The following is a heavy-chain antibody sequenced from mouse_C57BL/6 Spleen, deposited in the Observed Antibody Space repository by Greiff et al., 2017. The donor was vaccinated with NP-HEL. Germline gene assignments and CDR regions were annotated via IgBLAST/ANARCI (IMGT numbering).Heavy chain of an antibody. CDR1: GYSFTGYY. Sequence: EVKLQESGPELVKPGASVKISCKASGYSFTGYYMNWVKQSPEKSLEWIGEINPSTGATNYNQKFKAKATLTVDKSSSTAYMQLKRLTSEDSAVYYCARRGIRYYAMDYWGQGTSVTVSS. CDR2: INPSTGAT. J-gene: IGHJ4*01. CDR3: ARRGIRYYAMDY. V-gene: IGHV1-42*01.